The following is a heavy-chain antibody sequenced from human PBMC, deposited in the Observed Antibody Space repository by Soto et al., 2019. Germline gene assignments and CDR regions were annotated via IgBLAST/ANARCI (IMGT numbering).Heavy chain of an antibody. J-gene: IGHJ4*02. V-gene: IGHV4-28*01. CDR2: IYYSGTT. Sequence: QVQLQESGPGLVKPSDTLSLTCAVSGYSISSSNRWGWIRQPPGKGLDWIGYIYYSGTTYYNPSLKSRVTMSVDTSKNLFSLKLTSVTAVDTAVYYCARREIQGPIDYWGQGTLVTVST. CDR3: ARREIQGPIDY. CDR1: GYSISSSNR. D-gene: IGHD1-26*01.